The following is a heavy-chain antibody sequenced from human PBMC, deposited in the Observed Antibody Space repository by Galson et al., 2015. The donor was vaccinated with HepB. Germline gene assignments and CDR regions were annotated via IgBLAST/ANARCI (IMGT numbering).Heavy chain of an antibody. V-gene: IGHV3-11*01. Sequence: SLRLSCAASGFTFSDYYMSWIRQAPGKGLEWVSYISSSGSTIYYADSVKGRFTISRDNAKNSLYLQMNNLRAEDTAVYYCARAFLEWLLSDNWFDPWGQGTLVTVSS. J-gene: IGHJ5*02. D-gene: IGHD3-3*02. CDR2: ISSSGSTI. CDR3: ARAFLEWLLSDNWFDP. CDR1: GFTFSDYY.